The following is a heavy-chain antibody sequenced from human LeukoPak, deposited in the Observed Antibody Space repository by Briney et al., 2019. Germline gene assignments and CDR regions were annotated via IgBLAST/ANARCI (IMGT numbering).Heavy chain of an antibody. CDR3: AKGTTRDTYYDYVWGTYRFDY. D-gene: IGHD3-16*01. V-gene: IGHV1-69*13. J-gene: IGHJ4*02. CDR2: IIPIFGTA. Sequence: ASVKVSCNASGGTFSSYAISWVRQAPGQGLEWMGGIIPIFGTANYAQKFQGRVTITADESTSTAYMELSSLRSEDTAVYYCAKGTTRDTYYDYVWGTYRFDYWGQGTLVTVSS. CDR1: GGTFSSYA.